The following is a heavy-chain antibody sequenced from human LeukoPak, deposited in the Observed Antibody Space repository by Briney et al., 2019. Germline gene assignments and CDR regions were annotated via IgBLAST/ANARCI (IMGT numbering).Heavy chain of an antibody. Sequence: GGSLRLSCAASGFTFSSYSMNWVRQAPGKGLEWVSSISSSSSYIYYADSVKGRFTISRDNAKNSLYLQMNSLRAEDTAVYYCARVDSSSWGGGGFDPWGQGTLVTVSS. V-gene: IGHV3-21*01. D-gene: IGHD6-13*01. J-gene: IGHJ5*02. CDR2: ISSSSSYI. CDR3: ARVDSSSWGGGGFDP. CDR1: GFTFSSYS.